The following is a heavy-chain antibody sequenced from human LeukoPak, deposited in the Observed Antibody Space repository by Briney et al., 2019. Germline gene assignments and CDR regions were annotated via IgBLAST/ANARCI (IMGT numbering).Heavy chain of an antibody. Sequence: ASVKVSCKASGYTFTGYYMHWVRQAPGQGLEWMGWINPNSGGTNYAQKFQGRVTMTRDTSISTAYMELSRLRSDDTAVYYCARDKYDFWSGQTHAFDIWGQGTMVTVSS. V-gene: IGHV1-2*02. J-gene: IGHJ3*02. D-gene: IGHD3-3*01. CDR3: ARDKYDFWSGQTHAFDI. CDR1: GYTFTGYY. CDR2: INPNSGGT.